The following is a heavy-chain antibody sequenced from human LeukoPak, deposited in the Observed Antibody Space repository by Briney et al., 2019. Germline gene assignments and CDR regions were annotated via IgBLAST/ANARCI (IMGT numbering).Heavy chain of an antibody. D-gene: IGHD3-10*01. CDR1: GGSISSYY. CDR3: ARQNPHYYGSGSYPQGDDFDY. V-gene: IGHV4-59*08. J-gene: IGHJ4*02. Sequence: SETLSLTCTVSGGSISSYYWSWIRQPPGKGLEWIGYIYYSGSTNYNPSLKSRVTISVDTSKNQFSLKLSSVTAADTAVYYCARQNPHYYGSGSYPQGDDFDYWGQGTLVTVS. CDR2: IYYSGST.